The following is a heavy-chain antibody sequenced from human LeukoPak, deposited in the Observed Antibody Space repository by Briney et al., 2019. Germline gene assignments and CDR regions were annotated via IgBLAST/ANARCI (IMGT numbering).Heavy chain of an antibody. V-gene: IGHV4-39*01. CDR3: GRLNALPTYYYGSGSYLYYYDY. Sequence: SETLSLTCTVSGGSITNTKYYWGWIRQPPGKGLEWIGTIYYSGSTYYNPSLKSRVTISVDTSRNQFSLKLSSVTAADTAVHYCGRLNALPTYYYGSGSYLYYYDYWGQGTLVTVSS. CDR1: GGSITNTKYY. J-gene: IGHJ4*02. CDR2: IYYSGST. D-gene: IGHD3-10*01.